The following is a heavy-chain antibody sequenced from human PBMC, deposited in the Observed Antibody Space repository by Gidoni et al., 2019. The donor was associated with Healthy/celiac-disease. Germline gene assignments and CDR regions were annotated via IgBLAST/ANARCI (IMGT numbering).Heavy chain of an antibody. V-gene: IGHV4-34*01. CDR1: GGSFSGYY. J-gene: IGHJ6*03. Sequence: QVQLQQWGAGLLKPSETLSLTCAVYGGSFSGYYWSWIRQPPGKGLEWIGEINHSGSTNYNPSLKSRVTISVDTSKNQFSLKLSSVTAADTAVYYWARGRGRYSYGDSPRGYYYYMDVWGKGTTVTVSS. CDR2: INHSGST. CDR3: ARGRGRYSYGDSPRGYYYYMDV. D-gene: IGHD4-17*01.